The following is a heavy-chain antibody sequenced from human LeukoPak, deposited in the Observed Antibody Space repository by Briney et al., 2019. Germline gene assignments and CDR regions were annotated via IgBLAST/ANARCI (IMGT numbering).Heavy chain of an antibody. CDR1: GFTFSSYR. Sequence: PGGSLRLSCAASGFTFSSYRMNWVRQAPGKGLEWVSSISSSSSYIYYAGSVKGRFTISRDNAKNSLYLQMNSLRAEDTAVYYCARGTGSSWPSSDYWGQGTLVTVSS. CDR2: ISSSSSYI. CDR3: ARGTGSSWPSSDY. D-gene: IGHD6-13*01. V-gene: IGHV3-21*01. J-gene: IGHJ4*02.